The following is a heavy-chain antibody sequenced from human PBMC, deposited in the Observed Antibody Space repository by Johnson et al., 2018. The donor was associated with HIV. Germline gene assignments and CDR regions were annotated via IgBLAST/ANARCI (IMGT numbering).Heavy chain of an antibody. CDR1: GFTFSSYW. Sequence: VQLVESGGGLVQPGGSLRLSCAASGFTFSSYWMSWVRQAPGKGLEWVANIKHDGSEKYYVDSVKGRFTISRDNAKNSLYLQMNSLRAEDTAVYYCARDSHNFWTDAFDIWGQGTMVTVSS. V-gene: IGHV3-7*01. CDR2: IKHDGSEK. D-gene: IGHD3/OR15-3a*01. CDR3: ARDSHNFWTDAFDI. J-gene: IGHJ3*02.